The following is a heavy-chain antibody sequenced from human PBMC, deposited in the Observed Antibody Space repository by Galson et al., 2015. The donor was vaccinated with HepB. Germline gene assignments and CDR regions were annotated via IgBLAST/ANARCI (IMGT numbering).Heavy chain of an antibody. V-gene: IGHV3-43*01. CDR2: ISWDGGST. CDR1: GFTFDDYT. Sequence: SLRLSCAASGFTFDDYTMHWVRQAPGKGLEWVSLISWDGGSTYYADSVKGRFTISRDNSKNSLYLQMNSLRTEDTALYYCAKSGYSYGLKGDYYFDYWGQGTLVTVSS. CDR3: AKSGYSYGLKGDYYFDY. J-gene: IGHJ4*02. D-gene: IGHD5-18*01.